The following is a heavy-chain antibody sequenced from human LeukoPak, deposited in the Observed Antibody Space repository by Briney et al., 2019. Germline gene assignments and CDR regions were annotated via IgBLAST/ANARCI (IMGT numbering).Heavy chain of an antibody. CDR2: IYYSGST. Sequence: SETLSLTCAVYCGSFSSYFWSCIRQPPGKGLEWIGSIYYSGSTYYNPSLKSRVTISVDTSKNQFSLKLSSVTAADTAVYYCATIAAAGPGLGDYWGQGTLVTVSS. CDR3: ATIAAAGPGLGDY. D-gene: IGHD6-13*01. CDR1: CGSFSSYF. J-gene: IGHJ4*02. V-gene: IGHV4-34*01.